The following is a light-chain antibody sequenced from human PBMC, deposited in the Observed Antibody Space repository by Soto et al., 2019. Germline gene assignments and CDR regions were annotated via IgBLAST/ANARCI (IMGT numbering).Light chain of an antibody. J-gene: IGKJ4*01. Sequence: DIVLTQSPATLSLSPGQTATLSCRASQSVSSYLAWYQQKAGQAPRLLIYEGSNRATGIPTRFSGSGSGTEFTLTISSLQSEDFAVYYCQQYNNWPFTFGGGTKVDIK. CDR1: QSVSSY. V-gene: IGKV3-11*01. CDR3: QQYNNWPFT. CDR2: EGS.